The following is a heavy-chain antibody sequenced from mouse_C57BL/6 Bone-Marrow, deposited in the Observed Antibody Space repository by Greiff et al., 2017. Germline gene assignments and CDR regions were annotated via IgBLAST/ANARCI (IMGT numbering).Heavy chain of an antibody. J-gene: IGHJ3*01. CDR3: ARLWTY. Sequence: QVQLKQSGAELARPGASVKLSCKASGYTFTSYGISWVKQRTGQGLEWIGEIYPRSGSTYYNEKFKGKATLTADKSSRAAYMELRSLTSEDAAVYFCARLWTYWGQGTLVTVAA. CDR2: IYPRSGST. D-gene: IGHD1-1*02. V-gene: IGHV1-81*01. CDR1: GYTFTSYG.